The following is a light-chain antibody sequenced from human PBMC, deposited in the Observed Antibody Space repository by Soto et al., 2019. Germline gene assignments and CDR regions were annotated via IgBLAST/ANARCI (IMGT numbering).Light chain of an antibody. CDR1: QNINIY. J-gene: IGKJ4*01. V-gene: IGKV3-11*01. CDR2: DAS. CDR3: QQRSSWPPFT. Sequence: EIVLTQSPATLSLSPGERATLSCRASQNINIYLAWYQQKPGQAPRLLIYDASNRAPGIPARFSGSGSGTDFTLTISSLEPEDFAVYYCQQRSSWPPFTFGGGTKVEIK.